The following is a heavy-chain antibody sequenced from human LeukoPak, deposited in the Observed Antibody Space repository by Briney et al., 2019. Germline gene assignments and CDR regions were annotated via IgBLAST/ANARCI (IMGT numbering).Heavy chain of an antibody. CDR3: TRDFYGIDY. D-gene: IGHD3-10*01. Sequence: PGGSPRLSCAASGFTFTDYWMHWVRQAPGKGLVWVSRINGDGSGTSYADSVKGRFTISRDNAKNTVYLQMNSLRAEDTAVYYCTRDFYGIDYWGQGTLVTVSS. V-gene: IGHV3-74*01. J-gene: IGHJ4*02. CDR1: GFTFTDYW. CDR2: INGDGSGT.